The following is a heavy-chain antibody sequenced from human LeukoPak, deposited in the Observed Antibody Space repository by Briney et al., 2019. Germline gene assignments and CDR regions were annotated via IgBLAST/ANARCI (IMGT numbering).Heavy chain of an antibody. J-gene: IGHJ6*02. D-gene: IGHD3-22*01. CDR1: GFTFSSYG. CDR2: IRYDGSNK. CDR3: AKELDSIYYYYGMDV. Sequence: GGSLRLSCAASGFTFSSYGMHWVRQAPGKGLEWVAFIRYDGSNKYYADSVKGRFTISRDNSKNTLYLQMNSLRAEDTAVYYCAKELDSIYYYYGMDVWGQGTTVTVSS. V-gene: IGHV3-30*02.